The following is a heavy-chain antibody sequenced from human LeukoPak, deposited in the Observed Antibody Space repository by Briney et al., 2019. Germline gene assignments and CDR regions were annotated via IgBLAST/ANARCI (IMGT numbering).Heavy chain of an antibody. CDR2: ICSSIGCT. CDR3: ARISLAPSDNFDS. CDR1: AFTFSSHP. Sequence: GGSLRLSCAASAFTFSSHPMGWVRRAPGKGLECVSSICSSIGCTYYADSVRGRFAISRDDSKNTLYLQMDSLRAEDTAVYYCARISLAPSDNFDSWGQGTLVTVSS. V-gene: IGHV3-23*01. D-gene: IGHD1-1*01. J-gene: IGHJ4*02.